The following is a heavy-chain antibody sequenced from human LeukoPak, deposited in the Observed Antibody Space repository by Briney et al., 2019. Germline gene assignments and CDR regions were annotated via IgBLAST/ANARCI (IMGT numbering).Heavy chain of an antibody. CDR3: AHSEEDTWAAFNM. J-gene: IGHJ3*02. Sequence: SETLSLTCTVSGGSISSGSYYWNWIRQPAGKGLEWIGRIYTSGSTNYNPSLKSRVTITKDTSKNQVVLTMTNMDPVDTATYYCAHSEEDTWAAFNMWGQGTMVTVSS. D-gene: IGHD2-2*02. V-gene: IGHV4-61*02. CDR1: GGSISSGSYY. CDR2: IYTSGST.